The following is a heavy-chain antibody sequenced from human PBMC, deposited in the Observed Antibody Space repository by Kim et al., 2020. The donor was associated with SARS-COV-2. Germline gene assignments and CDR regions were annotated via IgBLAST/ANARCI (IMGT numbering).Heavy chain of an antibody. Sequence: GGSLRLSCAASGFFFSNYDMSWVRQAPGKGLEWVSVISGSGANTYYADSVKGRFTISRDNSKNTLYLHMNNLRAEDTALYFCAKDLWRSSYKGGDAFDIWGEGRMVPVSS. J-gene: IGHJ3*02. D-gene: IGHD6-13*01. V-gene: IGHV3-23*01. CDR3: AKDLWRSSYKGGDAFDI. CDR1: GFFFSNYD. CDR2: ISGSGANT.